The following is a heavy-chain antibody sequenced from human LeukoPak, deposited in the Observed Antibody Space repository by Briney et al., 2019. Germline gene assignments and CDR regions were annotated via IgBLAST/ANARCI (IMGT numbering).Heavy chain of an antibody. CDR3: ARALNDYGDYGEDYYYYMDV. Sequence: ASVKVSCKASGYSFTTFAMNWVRQAPGQGLEWMGWINPNSGGTNYAQKFQGRVTMTRDTSISTAYMELSRLRSDDTAVYYCARALNDYGDYGEDYYYYMDVWGKGTTVTVSS. CDR1: GYSFTTFA. V-gene: IGHV1-2*02. CDR2: INPNSGGT. J-gene: IGHJ6*03. D-gene: IGHD4-17*01.